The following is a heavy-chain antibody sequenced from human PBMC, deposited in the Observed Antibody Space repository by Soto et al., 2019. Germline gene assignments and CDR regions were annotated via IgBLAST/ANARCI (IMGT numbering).Heavy chain of an antibody. V-gene: IGHV3-30-3*01. D-gene: IGHD3-22*01. J-gene: IGHJ6*02. CDR2: ISYDGSNK. CDR3: ATDYYDNIHVREDGMDV. Sequence: GGSLRLSCAASGFTFGSYAMHWVRQAPGKGLEWVAVISYDGSNKYYADSVKGRFTISRDNSKNTLYLQMNSLRAEDTAVYYCATDYYDNIHVREDGMDVWGQGTTVTGSS. CDR1: GFTFGSYA.